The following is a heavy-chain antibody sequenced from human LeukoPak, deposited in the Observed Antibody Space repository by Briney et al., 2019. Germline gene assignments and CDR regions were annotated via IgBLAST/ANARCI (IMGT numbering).Heavy chain of an antibody. Sequence: GGSLRLSCVASGFTFSSNGMHWVRQAPGKGLEWVTFIQYDGSKKYYADSVKGRFTISRDNSKNTLYLEMNSLRAEDTAVYYCARDLAAAGTHDYWGQGTLVTVSS. CDR2: IQYDGSKK. D-gene: IGHD6-13*01. J-gene: IGHJ4*02. CDR1: GFTFSSNG. CDR3: ARDLAAAGTHDY. V-gene: IGHV3-30*02.